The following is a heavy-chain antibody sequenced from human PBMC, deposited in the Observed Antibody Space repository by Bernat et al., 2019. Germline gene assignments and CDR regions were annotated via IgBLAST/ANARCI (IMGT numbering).Heavy chain of an antibody. J-gene: IGHJ6*03. V-gene: IGHV4-59*08. CDR3: ARSQYCSSTSCPYYYYYYYMDV. Sequence: QVQLQESGPGLVKPSETLSLTCTVSGGSISSYYWSWIRQPPGKGLEWIGYIYYSGSTNYNPSLKSRVTISVDTSKNQFSLKLSSVTAADTAVYYCARSQYCSSTSCPYYYYYYYMDVWGQGTTVTVSS. CDR1: GGSISSYY. CDR2: IYYSGST. D-gene: IGHD2-2*01.